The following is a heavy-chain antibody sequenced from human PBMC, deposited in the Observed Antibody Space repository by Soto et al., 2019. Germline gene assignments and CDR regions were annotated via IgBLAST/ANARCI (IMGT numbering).Heavy chain of an antibody. D-gene: IGHD3-10*01. CDR3: AVPGPSGL. CDR1: GGSFRGYF. J-gene: IGHJ2*01. Sequence: QMQLQASGPGLVKPSETLSLTCTVSGGSFRGYFWSWSRQAPGKKLEWLGYVYHNGNTNYKPSLRSRLTLPVDTSNNLLSLNIKSVTADDAAVYYCAVPGPSGLCGRCTLVTVAS. V-gene: IGHV4-59*01. CDR2: VYHNGNT.